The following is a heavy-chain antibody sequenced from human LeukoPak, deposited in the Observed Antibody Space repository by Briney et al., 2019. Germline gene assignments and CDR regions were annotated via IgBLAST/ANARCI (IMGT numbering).Heavy chain of an antibody. CDR3: ARGGFAAAGTRVNY. CDR1: GYTFTSYD. CDR2: MNPNSGTT. D-gene: IGHD6-13*01. V-gene: IGHV1-8*01. J-gene: IGHJ4*02. Sequence: ASVKVSCKAPGYTFTSYDINWVRQATGQGLERMGWMNPNSGTTGYAQKFQGRVTMTRNTSISTAYMELSSLRSEDTAVYYCARGGFAAAGTRVNYWGQGTLVTVSS.